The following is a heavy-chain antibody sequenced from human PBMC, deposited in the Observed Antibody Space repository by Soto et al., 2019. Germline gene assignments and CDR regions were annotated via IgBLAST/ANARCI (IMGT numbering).Heavy chain of an antibody. D-gene: IGHD4-17*01. J-gene: IGHJ4*02. Sequence: SETLSLTCTVSGGSISSYYWSWIRQPPGKGLEWIGYIYYSGSTYYNPSLKSRVTISVDRSKNQFSLKLSSVTAADTAVYYCARGGKPVTTFAYWGQRTLVIVSS. CDR1: GGSISSYY. CDR2: IYYSGST. CDR3: ARGGKPVTTFAY. V-gene: IGHV4-59*12.